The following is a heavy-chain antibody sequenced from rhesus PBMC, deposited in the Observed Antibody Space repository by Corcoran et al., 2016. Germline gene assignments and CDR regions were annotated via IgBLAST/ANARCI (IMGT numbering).Heavy chain of an antibody. CDR3: TKAKWLAFDY. Sequence: QVQLVQSGAEIKQPGASVKISCKASGYTFTSYYMHWVRQAPGQGLEWIGLITHYNSIKSYAPTFRGKVTLTRDTSTSTGYRELSSLGCEDKAVYYCTKAKWLAFDYWGPGVLVTVSS. J-gene: IGHJ4*01. CDR2: ITHYNSIK. V-gene: IGHV1-180*01. D-gene: IGHD2-21*01. CDR1: GYTFTSYY.